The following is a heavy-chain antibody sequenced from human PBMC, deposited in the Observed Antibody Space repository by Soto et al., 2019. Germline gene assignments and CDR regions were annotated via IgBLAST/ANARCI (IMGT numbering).Heavy chain of an antibody. Sequence: PGGSLRLSCAASGFTVSSNYMSWVRQAPGKGLEWVSVIYSGGSTYYADSVKGRFTISRDNSKNTLYLQMNSLRAEDTAVYYCARGDDFWSGFESYYMDVWGKGTTVTVSS. D-gene: IGHD3-3*01. CDR2: IYSGGST. CDR3: ARGDDFWSGFESYYMDV. J-gene: IGHJ6*03. CDR1: GFTVSSNY. V-gene: IGHV3-66*01.